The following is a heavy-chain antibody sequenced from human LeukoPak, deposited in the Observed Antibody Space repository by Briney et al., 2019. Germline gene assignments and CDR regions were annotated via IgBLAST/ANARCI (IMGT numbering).Heavy chain of an antibody. CDR3: ARDSPRPKPATAPYY. Sequence: GGSLRLSCAAYGFTLSSHSMNWVRQAPGKGLEWVSSISSSSSYIHSADSVKGRFTISRDNAENSLYLQVNNLTAEDTAIYYCARDSPRPKPATAPYYWGQGTLVTVSS. J-gene: IGHJ4*02. D-gene: IGHD2-21*02. CDR2: ISSSSSYI. CDR1: GFTLSSHS. V-gene: IGHV3-21*04.